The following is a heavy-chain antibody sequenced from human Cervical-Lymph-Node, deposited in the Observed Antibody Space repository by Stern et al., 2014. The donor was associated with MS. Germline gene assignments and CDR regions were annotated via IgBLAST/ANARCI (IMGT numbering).Heavy chain of an antibody. CDR1: GVTFSGST. CDR3: TRLSYSGYDPDDN. Sequence: EVQLVESGGGLVQPGGSLKLSCAASGVTFSGSTIHWVRQASGKGLEWVGRIRSKAMSYATAYAASVRGRFTISRDDSKNTAYLQLNSLKTEDTAMYYCTRLSYSGYDPDDNWGQGTLVTVSS. CDR2: IRSKAMSYAT. D-gene: IGHD5-12*01. J-gene: IGHJ4*02. V-gene: IGHV3-73*01.